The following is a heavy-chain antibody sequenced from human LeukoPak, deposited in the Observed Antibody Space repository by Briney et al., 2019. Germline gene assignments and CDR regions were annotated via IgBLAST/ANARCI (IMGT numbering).Heavy chain of an antibody. CDR3: ARSLRYFDWHLDY. Sequence: PGRSLRLSCAASGFTFSSYAMHWVRQAPGKGLEWVAVISYDGSNKYYADSVKDRFTISRDNSKNTLYLQMNSLRAEDTAVYYCARSLRYFDWHLDYWGQGTLVTVSS. V-gene: IGHV3-30*14. J-gene: IGHJ4*02. CDR2: ISYDGSNK. D-gene: IGHD3-9*01. CDR1: GFTFSSYA.